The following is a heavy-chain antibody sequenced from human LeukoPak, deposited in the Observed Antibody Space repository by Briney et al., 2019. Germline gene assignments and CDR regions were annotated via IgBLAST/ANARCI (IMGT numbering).Heavy chain of an antibody. CDR3: ARGQLPLCYYYYYMDV. J-gene: IGHJ6*03. Sequence: GGSLRLSCAASGFTFSSYWMSWVRQAPGKGLEWVANIKQDGSEKYYVDSVKGRFTISRDNAKNSLYLQMNSLRAEDTAVYYCARGQLPLCYYYYYMDVWGKGTTVTVSS. D-gene: IGHD2-2*01. CDR1: GFTFSSYW. V-gene: IGHV3-7*01. CDR2: IKQDGSEK.